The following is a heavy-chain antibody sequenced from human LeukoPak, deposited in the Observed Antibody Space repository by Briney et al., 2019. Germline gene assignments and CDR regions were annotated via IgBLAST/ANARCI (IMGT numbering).Heavy chain of an antibody. CDR3: ARDKLGLGELSLYDQ. CDR2: MNTNSGGT. D-gene: IGHD3-16*02. V-gene: IGHV1-2*02. Sequence: ASVKVSCKPSRYTLTGDYMHCVPQAPGQGLEWMGWMNTNSGGTKYAQKFQGRVTMTRDTPFSTAYMELSSFITDATTMYYCARDKLGLGELSLYDQWGQGTLVTVFS. CDR1: RYTLTGDY. J-gene: IGHJ5*02.